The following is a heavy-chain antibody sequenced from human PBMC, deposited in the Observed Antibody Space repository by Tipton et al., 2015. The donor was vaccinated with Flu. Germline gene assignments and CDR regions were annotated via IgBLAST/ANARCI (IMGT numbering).Heavy chain of an antibody. V-gene: IGHV4-38-2*02. D-gene: IGHD1-1*01. CDR2: IYHSGST. CDR3: ARDRGQPRAIFDY. CDR1: GYSISSGYY. J-gene: IGHJ4*02. Sequence: TLSLTCTVSGYSISSGYYWGWIRQPPGKGLEWIGSIYHSGSTYYNPSLKSRVTISVDTSKNQFSLKLSSVTAADTAVYYCARDRGQPRAIFDYWGQGTLVTVSS.